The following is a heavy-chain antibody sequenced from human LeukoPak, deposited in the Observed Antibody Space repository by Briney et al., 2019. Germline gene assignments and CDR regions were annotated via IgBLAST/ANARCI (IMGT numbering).Heavy chain of an antibody. J-gene: IGHJ4*02. V-gene: IGHV3-53*01. Sequence: GGSLRLLCAASGFTVNSNYMSWVRQAPGKGLEWVSIIYRDGTTYYADSVKGRFTISRDNSKNTLYLQMNSLRVEDTAVYYCARFLYFDYWGQATLITVSS. CDR1: GFTVNSNY. CDR3: ARFLYFDY. CDR2: IYRDGTT. D-gene: IGHD2/OR15-2a*01.